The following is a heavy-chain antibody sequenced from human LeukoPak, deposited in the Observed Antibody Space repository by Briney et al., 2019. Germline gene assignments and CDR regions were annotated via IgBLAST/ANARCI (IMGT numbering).Heavy chain of an antibody. J-gene: IGHJ4*02. CDR3: ARDSWEGIYYFDY. D-gene: IGHD2-15*01. Sequence: ASVKVSCKASGYTFTGYYMRWVRQAPGQGLEWMGWINPNSGGTNYAQKFQGRVTMTRDTSISTAYMELSRLRSDDTAVYYCARDSWEGIYYFDYWGQGTMVTVSS. CDR2: INPNSGGT. CDR1: GYTFTGYY. V-gene: IGHV1-2*02.